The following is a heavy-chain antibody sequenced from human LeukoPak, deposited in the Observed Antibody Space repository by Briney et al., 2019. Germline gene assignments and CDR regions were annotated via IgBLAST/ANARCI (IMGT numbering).Heavy chain of an antibody. CDR1: GFDFGAYE. J-gene: IGHJ4*02. D-gene: IGHD2-15*01. CDR2: IRYDGSNK. CDR3: AKDQGVVVAAADY. V-gene: IGHV3-30*02. Sequence: GGSLRLSCAASGFDFGAYEMNWVRQAPGKGLEWVAFIRYDGSNKYYADSVKGRFTISRDNSKNTLYLQMNSLRAEDTAVYYCAKDQGVVVAAADYWGQGTLVTVSS.